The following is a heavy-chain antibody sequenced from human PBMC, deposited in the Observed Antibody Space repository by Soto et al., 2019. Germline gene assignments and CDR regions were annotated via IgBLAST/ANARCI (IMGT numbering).Heavy chain of an antibody. CDR3: ARGSSSWAYYFDY. CDR2: IYHSGST. CDR1: GGSISSSNW. J-gene: IGHJ4*02. D-gene: IGHD6-13*01. V-gene: IGHV4-4*02. Sequence: SETLSLTCAVSGGSISSSNWWSWVRQPPGKGLEWIGEIYHSGSTNYNPSLKSRVTISVDKSKNQFSLKLSSVTAADTAVYYCARGSSSWAYYFDYWGQGTLVTVSS.